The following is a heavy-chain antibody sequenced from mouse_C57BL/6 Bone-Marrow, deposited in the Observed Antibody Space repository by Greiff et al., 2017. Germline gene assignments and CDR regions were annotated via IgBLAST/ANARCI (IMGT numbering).Heavy chain of an antibody. D-gene: IGHD1-1*01. Sequence: VQLQQPGAELVMPGASVKLSCKASGYTFTSYWMHWVKQRPGQGLEWIGEIDPSDSYTNYNQKFKGKSTLTVDKSSSTAYMQLSRLTSEDSAVYYCATEVYYYGSSYWYFDVWGRGTTVTVSS. CDR2: IDPSDSYT. J-gene: IGHJ1*03. CDR1: GYTFTSYW. CDR3: ATEVYYYGSSYWYFDV. V-gene: IGHV1-69*01.